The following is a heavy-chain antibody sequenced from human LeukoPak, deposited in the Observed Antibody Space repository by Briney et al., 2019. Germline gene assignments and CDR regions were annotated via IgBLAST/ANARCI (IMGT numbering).Heavy chain of an antibody. CDR2: IYTRGST. CDR1: GGSINNYY. Sequence: AETLSLTCTVSGGSINNYYWSWIRQPAGKGLEWIGRIYTRGSTNYNPSLKSRVTMSVDTSKNQFSLKLSSVTAADTAVYYCARGRYCSADICSGGDAFDIWGQGTMVSVSS. V-gene: IGHV4-4*07. CDR3: ARGRYCSADICSGGDAFDI. D-gene: IGHD2-15*01. J-gene: IGHJ3*02.